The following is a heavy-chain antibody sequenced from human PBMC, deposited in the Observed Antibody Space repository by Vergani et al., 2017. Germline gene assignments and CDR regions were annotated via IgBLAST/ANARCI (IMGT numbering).Heavy chain of an antibody. D-gene: IGHD3-10*01. CDR3: AVLWFGELLDIDY. J-gene: IGHJ4*02. V-gene: IGHV1-46*03. CDR2: INPSGGST. CDR1: GYTFTSYY. Sequence: QVQLVQSGAEVKKPGASVKVSCKASGYTFTSYYMHWVRQAPGQGLEWMGIINPSGGSTSYAQKFQGRVTMTWDTSTSTVYMELSSLRSEDTAVYYCAVLWFGELLDIDYWGQGTLVTVSS.